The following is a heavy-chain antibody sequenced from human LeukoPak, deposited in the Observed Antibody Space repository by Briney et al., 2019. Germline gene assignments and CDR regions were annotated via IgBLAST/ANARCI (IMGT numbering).Heavy chain of an antibody. CDR2: IYTSGST. D-gene: IGHD6-25*01. CDR3: ARDLRIAAAGLYYYYYGMDV. Sequence: PSETLSLTCTVSGGSISRYYWSWIRQPAGKGLEWIGRIYTSGSTNYNPSLKSRVTMSVDTSKNQFSLKLSSVTAADTAVYYCARDLRIAAAGLYYYYYGMDVWGQGTTVTVSS. V-gene: IGHV4-4*07. J-gene: IGHJ6*02. CDR1: GGSISRYY.